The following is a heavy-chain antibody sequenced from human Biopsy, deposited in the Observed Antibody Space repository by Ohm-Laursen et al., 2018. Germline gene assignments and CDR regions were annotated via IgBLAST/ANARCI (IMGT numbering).Heavy chain of an antibody. CDR1: GFTFQDHA. CDR2: ISWNSGSI. Sequence: SLRLSCAASGFTFQDHAMHWVRQAPGKGLERVSGISWNSGSINYAVSVQGRFTISRDNAKNSLYLQMNSLRLEDTALYFCARLGELHGLWYFDFWGQGALVTVSS. CDR3: ARLGELHGLWYFDF. V-gene: IGHV3-9*01. D-gene: IGHD2-21*01. J-gene: IGHJ4*02.